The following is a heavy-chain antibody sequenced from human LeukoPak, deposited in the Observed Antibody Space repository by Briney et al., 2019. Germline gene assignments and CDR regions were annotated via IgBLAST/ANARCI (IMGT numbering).Heavy chain of an antibody. V-gene: IGHV1-8*01. J-gene: IGHJ5*02. CDR1: GYTFINYD. D-gene: IGHD3-3*01. Sequence: ASVKVSCKASGYTFINYDINWVRQTTGQGLEWMGWMNPNSGNTGYAQKFQGRVTMTRTTSKSTAYMELNSLRSEDTAVYYCARGYWSGYSYNWFDPWGQGTLVTVSS. CDR3: ARGYWSGYSYNWFDP. CDR2: MNPNSGNT.